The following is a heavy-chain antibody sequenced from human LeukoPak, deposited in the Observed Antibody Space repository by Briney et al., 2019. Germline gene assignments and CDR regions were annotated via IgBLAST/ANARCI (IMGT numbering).Heavy chain of an antibody. CDR1: GDSVSRSDSY. Sequence: PWETLSLTCSVSGDSVSRSDSYWDWIRKPPGKGLQWIGTIYYSGRTYYSPSLKSRVTMSVDTSNNQFSLNLRSVTAADTAVYYCARRRYYDGSGYLEWGQGTLLSVSS. D-gene: IGHD3-22*01. J-gene: IGHJ1*01. CDR2: IYYSGRT. CDR3: ARRRYYDGSGYLE. V-gene: IGHV4-39*01.